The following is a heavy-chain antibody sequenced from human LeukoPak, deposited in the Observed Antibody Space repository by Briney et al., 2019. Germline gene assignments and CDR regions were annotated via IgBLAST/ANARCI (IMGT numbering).Heavy chain of an antibody. V-gene: IGHV3-20*04. D-gene: IGHD3-9*01. CDR1: GFTFDDYG. CDR2: INWNGGST. CDR3: ASDILTPMDV. Sequence: GGSLRLSCAASGFTFDDYGTSWVRQAPGKGLEWVSGINWNGGSTGYADSVKGRFTISRDNAKNSLYLQMNSLRAEDTALYYCASDILTPMDVWGKGTTVTVSS. J-gene: IGHJ6*03.